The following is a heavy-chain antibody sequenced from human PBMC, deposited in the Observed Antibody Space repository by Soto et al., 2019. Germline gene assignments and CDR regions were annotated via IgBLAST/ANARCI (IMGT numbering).Heavy chain of an antibody. CDR3: ARRHSSSWYGLDY. J-gene: IGHJ4*02. D-gene: IGHD6-13*01. CDR1: GYSISSGYY. Sequence: TLSLTCAVSGYSISSGYYWGWIRQPPGKGLEWIGSIYHSGSTYYNPSLKSRVSISVDTSKNQFSLRLSSVTAADTAMYYCARRHSSSWYGLDYWGQGTLVTVSS. CDR2: IYHSGST. V-gene: IGHV4-38-2*01.